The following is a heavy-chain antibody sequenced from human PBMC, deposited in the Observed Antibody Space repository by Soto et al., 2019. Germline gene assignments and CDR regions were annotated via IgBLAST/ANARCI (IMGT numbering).Heavy chain of an antibody. V-gene: IGHV1-69*02. CDR1: GGTFSSYT. CDR2: IIPILGIA. Sequence: SVKVSCKASGGTFSSYTISWVRQAPGQGLEWMGRIIPILGIANYAQKFQGRVTITADKSTSTAYMELSSLRSEDTAVYYCARVITAMAPYFDYWGQGTLVTVSS. D-gene: IGHD5-18*01. CDR3: ARVITAMAPYFDY. J-gene: IGHJ4*02.